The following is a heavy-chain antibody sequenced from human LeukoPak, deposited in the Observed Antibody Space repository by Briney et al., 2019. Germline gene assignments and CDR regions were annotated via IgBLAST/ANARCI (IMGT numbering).Heavy chain of an antibody. CDR1: GYTFTSYD. CDR3: ARGRGSGWLFGDY. V-gene: IGHV1-8*01. Sequence: ASVKVSCKASGYTFTSYDINWLRQATGQGLGWMGWRNPNSGDTGYAQKFQGRVTLTRNTSISTAYMELSSLISEDTAVYYCARGRGSGWLFGDYWGQGTLVSVSS. D-gene: IGHD6-19*01. CDR2: RNPNSGDT. J-gene: IGHJ4*02.